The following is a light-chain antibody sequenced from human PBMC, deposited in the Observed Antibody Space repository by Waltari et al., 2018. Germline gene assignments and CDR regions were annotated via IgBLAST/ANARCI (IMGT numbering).Light chain of an antibody. J-gene: IGLJ3*02. CDR1: SGHSSNI. CDR3: QTGGHGTWV. V-gene: IGLV4-69*02. Sequence: QLVLTQSPSASASLGASVKLPCTLSSGHSSNIVAWHQQQPEKGPRFLMKVNSDGSHSKGDEIPDRFSGSSSGAERYLTISTVQSEDEAVYYCQTGGHGTWVFGGGTKLTVL. CDR2: VNSDGSH.